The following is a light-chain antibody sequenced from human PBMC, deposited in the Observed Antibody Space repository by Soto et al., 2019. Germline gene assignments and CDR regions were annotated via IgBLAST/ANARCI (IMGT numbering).Light chain of an antibody. CDR2: EGS. CDR3: CSYAGSSTFHVL. Sequence: QSVLTQPASVSGSPGQSITISCTGTSSDVGSYNLVSWYQQHPGKAPKLMIYEGSKRPSGVSNRFSGSKSGNTASLTISGLQAEDEADYYCCSYAGSSTFHVLFGGGTKVTVL. V-gene: IGLV2-23*03. CDR1: SSDVGSYNL. J-gene: IGLJ2*01.